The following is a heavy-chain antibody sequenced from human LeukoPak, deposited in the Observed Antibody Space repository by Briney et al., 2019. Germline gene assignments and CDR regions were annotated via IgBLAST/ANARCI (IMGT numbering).Heavy chain of an antibody. CDR2: INHSGST. V-gene: IGHV4-34*01. J-gene: IGHJ5*02. D-gene: IGHD3-3*01. CDR1: GGSFSGYY. CDR3: ARGRGDFWSGYRFDP. Sequence: PSETLSLTCAVYGGSFSGYYWSWIRQPPGKGLEWIGEINHSGSTNYNPSLKSRVTISVDTSKNQFSLKLSSVTAADTAVYYCARGRGDFWSGYRFDPWGQGTLVTVSS.